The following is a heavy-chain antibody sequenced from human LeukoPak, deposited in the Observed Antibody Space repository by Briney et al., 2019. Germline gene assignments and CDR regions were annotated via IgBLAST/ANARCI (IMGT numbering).Heavy chain of an antibody. CDR2: VYYIANT. D-gene: IGHD1-26*01. V-gene: IGHV4-61*08. CDR3: ARTQSQSGSYRYYFGY. Sequence: SETLSLTCTVSVASVGSAGNYWSWIRQPPGGGLEWIGYVYYIANTNYNPSLKSRVTMSVDPSKNQFSLKVKSVTAADTAMYYCARTQSQSGSYRYYFGYWGQGTLVTVSS. CDR1: VASVGSAGNY. J-gene: IGHJ4*02.